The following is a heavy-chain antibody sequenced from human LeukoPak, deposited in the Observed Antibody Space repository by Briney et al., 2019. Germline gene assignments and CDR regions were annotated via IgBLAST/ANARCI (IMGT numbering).Heavy chain of an antibody. CDR1: GYSFTSYG. V-gene: IGHV1-18*04. CDR2: IRAYNDMT. CDR3: ARRLGGGGYDNDY. D-gene: IGHD5-12*01. Sequence: ASVKVSCKASGYSFTSYGISWVRQAPGQGGEGMGWIRAYNDMTNSVQKLQGRVTMTTETSTSTAYVELRSLRSDDTAVYYCARRLGGGGYDNDYWGQGTLVTVSS. J-gene: IGHJ4*02.